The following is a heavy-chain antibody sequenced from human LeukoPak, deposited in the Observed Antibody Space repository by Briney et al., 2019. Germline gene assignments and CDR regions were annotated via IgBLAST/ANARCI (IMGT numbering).Heavy chain of an antibody. CDR1: GFTFSSYA. CDR2: ISYDGSNK. D-gene: IGHD1-1*01. V-gene: IGHV3-30*04. CDR3: ARGTTFFDY. Sequence: GGSLRLSCAASGFTFSSYAMHWVRQAPGKGPEWVAVISYDGSNKYYADSVKGRFTISRDNSKNTLYLQMNSLRAEDTAVYYCARGTTFFDYWGQGTLVTVSS. J-gene: IGHJ4*02.